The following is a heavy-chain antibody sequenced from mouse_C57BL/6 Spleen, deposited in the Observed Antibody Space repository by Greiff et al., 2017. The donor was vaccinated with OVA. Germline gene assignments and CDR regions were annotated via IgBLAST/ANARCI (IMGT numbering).Heavy chain of an antibody. V-gene: IGHV1-54*01. CDR3: ARGMHYYYGSSFPSMDY. CDR2: INPGSGGT. D-gene: IGHD1-1*01. Sequence: VQLQQSGAELVRPGTSVKVSCKASGYAFTNYLIEWVKQRPGQGLEWIGVINPGSGGTNYNEKFKGKATLTADKSSSTAYMQLSSLTSEDSAVYFCARGMHYYYGSSFPSMDYWGQGTSVTVSS. J-gene: IGHJ4*01. CDR1: GYAFTNYL.